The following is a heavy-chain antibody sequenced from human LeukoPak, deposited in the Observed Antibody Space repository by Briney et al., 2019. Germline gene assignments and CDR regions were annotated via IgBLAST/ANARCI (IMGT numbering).Heavy chain of an antibody. CDR1: GFTFSSYG. Sequence: GGSLRLFCGASGFTFSSYGMHWVRQAPGKGLEGGAFIRYDGSNKYYADSVKGRFTISRDNSKNTLYLQMNSLRAEHTAVYYCAKDRISTVTTLTLSYNWFDPWGQGTLVTVSS. V-gene: IGHV3-30*02. J-gene: IGHJ5*02. CDR3: AKDRISTVTTLTLSYNWFDP. D-gene: IGHD4-17*01. CDR2: IRYDGSNK.